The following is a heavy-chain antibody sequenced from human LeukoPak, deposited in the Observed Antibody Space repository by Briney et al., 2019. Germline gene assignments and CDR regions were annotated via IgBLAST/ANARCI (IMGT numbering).Heavy chain of an antibody. CDR3: ARESPHCSGVSCFFDF. J-gene: IGHJ4*02. V-gene: IGHV3-48*03. Sequence: PGGSLRLSCAASGFTFSSYEMYWGRQAPGRGLEWVSYITSSGRTTFYAESVMGRFTISRDNAKNSLYLQMNSLRAEDTAIYYCARESPHCSGVSCFFDFWGQGALVTVSS. CDR2: ITSSGRTT. CDR1: GFTFSSYE. D-gene: IGHD2-15*01.